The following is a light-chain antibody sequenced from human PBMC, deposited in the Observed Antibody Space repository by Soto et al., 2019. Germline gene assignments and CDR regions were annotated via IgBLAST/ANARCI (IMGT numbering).Light chain of an antibody. CDR3: QQSNSFPLT. V-gene: IGKV1D-12*01. Sequence: DIQLTQSPSSVSASVGERVTITCRASQGISHWVAWYQHKPGEAPKLLIHAASTLQRWVPSRFSGSGSGTEFALTISSLQPEDFATYYCQQSNSFPLTFGPGTKVDGK. CDR1: QGISHW. J-gene: IGKJ3*01. CDR2: AAS.